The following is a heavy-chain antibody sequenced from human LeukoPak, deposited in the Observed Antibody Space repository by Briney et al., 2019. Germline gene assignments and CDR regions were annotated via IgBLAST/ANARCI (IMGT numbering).Heavy chain of an antibody. CDR3: ARGHEDP. CDR2: INPNSGGT. V-gene: IGHV1-2*02. CDR1: GYTFTSYD. Sequence: ASVKVSCKAPGYTFTSYDINWVRQATGQGLEWMGWINPNSGGTNYAQKFQGRVTMTRDTSISTAYMELSRLRSDDTAVYYCARGHEDPWGQGTLVTVSS. J-gene: IGHJ5*02.